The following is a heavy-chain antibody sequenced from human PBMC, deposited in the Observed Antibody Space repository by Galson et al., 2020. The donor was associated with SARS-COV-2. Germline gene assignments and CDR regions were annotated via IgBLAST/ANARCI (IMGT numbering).Heavy chain of an antibody. J-gene: IGHJ3*02. CDR3: ARDFGGARDYNAFDI. Sequence: PSETLSLTCTVSGGSISSGDYYWSWIRQPPGKGLEWIGYIYYSGSTYYNPSLKSRVTISVDTSKNQFSLKLSSVTAADTAVYYCARDFGGARDYNAFDIWGQGTMVTVSS. V-gene: IGHV4-30-4*01. CDR2: IYYSGST. D-gene: IGHD3-16*01. CDR1: GGSISSGDYY.